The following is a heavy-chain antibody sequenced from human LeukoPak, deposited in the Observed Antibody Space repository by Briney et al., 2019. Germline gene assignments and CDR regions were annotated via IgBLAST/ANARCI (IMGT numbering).Heavy chain of an antibody. CDR1: GGSISSGSYY. CDR2: VYTSGST. V-gene: IGHV4-61*02. J-gene: IGHJ4*02. D-gene: IGHD3-9*01. CDR3: ARRRYDILTGFRYSFDY. Sequence: SETLSLTCTVSGGSISSGSYYWSWIRQPAGSGLEWIGRVYTSGSTNYNPSLKDRVTISLDTSKNQFSLKLSSVTAADTAVYYCARRRYDILTGFRYSFDYWGQGTLVTVSS.